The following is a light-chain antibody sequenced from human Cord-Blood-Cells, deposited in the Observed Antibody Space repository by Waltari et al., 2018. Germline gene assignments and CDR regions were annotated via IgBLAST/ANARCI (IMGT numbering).Light chain of an antibody. CDR3: QQYDNLPLT. CDR2: DAS. Sequence: DIHITQSPPSLSASVGDRVTITCQASQDFSNYLTWYQQKPGKAPKLLIYDASNLETGVPSRFSGSGSETDFTFTISSLQPEAIATYYCQQYDNLPLTFGGGTKVEIK. CDR1: QDFSNY. V-gene: IGKV1-33*01. J-gene: IGKJ4*01.